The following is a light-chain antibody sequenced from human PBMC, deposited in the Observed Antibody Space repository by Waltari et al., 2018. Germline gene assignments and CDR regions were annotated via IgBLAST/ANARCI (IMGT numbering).Light chain of an antibody. CDR3: QHYVRLPAT. CDR1: QSVART. CDR2: GAS. V-gene: IGKV3-20*01. Sequence: EIFLTQSPGTLSLSPGERAALSCRASQSVARTLAWYQQNPGQAPRLLIYGASNRANGIPDRFSGSGSGTDFSLTISGLEPEDFAVYYCQHYVRLPATFGQGTKVEIK. J-gene: IGKJ1*01.